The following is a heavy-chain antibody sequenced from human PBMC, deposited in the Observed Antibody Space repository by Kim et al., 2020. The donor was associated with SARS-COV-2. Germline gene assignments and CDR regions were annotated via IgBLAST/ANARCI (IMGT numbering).Heavy chain of an antibody. J-gene: IGHJ1*01. CDR2: IKSKTDGGTT. Sequence: GGSLRLSCAASGFTFSNAWMSWVRQAPGKGLEWVGRIKSKTDGGTTDYAAPVKGRFTISRDDSKNTLYLQMNSLKTEDTAVYYCTSNLQYSGSYLWHSPVGYFQHWGQGTLVTVSS. V-gene: IGHV3-15*01. CDR3: TSNLQYSGSYLWHSPVGYFQH. CDR1: GFTFSNAW. D-gene: IGHD1-26*01.